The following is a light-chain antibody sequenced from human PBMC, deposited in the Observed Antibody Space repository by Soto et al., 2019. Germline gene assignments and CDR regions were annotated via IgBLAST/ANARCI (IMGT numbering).Light chain of an antibody. CDR2: GNS. CDR1: SSNIGAGYD. Sequence: QSVLTQPPSVSGAPGQRVTISCTGSSSNIGAGYDVHWYQQLPGTAPKLLIYGNSNRPSGVPDRFSGSKSGTSASLAITGIQAEDEADYYCQSYDSSLSAWVFGGGTEVTVL. CDR3: QSYDSSLSAWV. J-gene: IGLJ3*02. V-gene: IGLV1-40*01.